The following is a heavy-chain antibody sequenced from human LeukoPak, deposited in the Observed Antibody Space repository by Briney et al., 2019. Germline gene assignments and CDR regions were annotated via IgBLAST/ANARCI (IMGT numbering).Heavy chain of an antibody. Sequence: ASVKVSCKASGYTFTSYGISWVRQAPGQGLEWMGRIIPILGIANYAQKFQGRVTITADKSTSTAYMELSSLRSEDTAVYYCARDLYQPLLPFDYWGQGTPVTVSS. CDR1: GYTFTSYG. J-gene: IGHJ4*02. D-gene: IGHD2-2*01. CDR3: ARDLYQPLLPFDY. V-gene: IGHV1-69*04. CDR2: IIPILGIA.